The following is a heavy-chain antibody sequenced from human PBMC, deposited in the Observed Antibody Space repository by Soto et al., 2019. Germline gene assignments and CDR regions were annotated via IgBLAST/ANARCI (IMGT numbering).Heavy chain of an antibody. CDR3: ERDRVGFEVVSPAH. Sequence: QVQLVQSGAEVKKSGASVKVSCKASGYTFSDYYMHWVRQAPGQGLEWMGWITPDSGDTKYAQKFHGRVNMTRDTSISSVYMVLTRLTSDDTAVYFCERDRVGFEVVSPAHWGQGTLVSVSS. CDR1: GYTFSDYY. V-gene: IGHV1-2*02. D-gene: IGHD3-3*01. J-gene: IGHJ4*02. CDR2: ITPDSGDT.